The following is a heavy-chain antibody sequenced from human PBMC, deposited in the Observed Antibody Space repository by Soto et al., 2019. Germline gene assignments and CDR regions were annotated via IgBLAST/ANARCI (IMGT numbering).Heavy chain of an antibody. Sequence: SETLSLTCTVSGGSISSGDYYWSWIRQPPGKGLEWIGYIYYSGSTNYNPSLKSRVTISVDTSKNQFSLKLSSVTAADTAVYYCARVVRYYYDSSGYYPGLYNWFDPWGQGTLVTVSS. V-gene: IGHV4-61*08. CDR3: ARVVRYYYDSSGYYPGLYNWFDP. D-gene: IGHD3-22*01. J-gene: IGHJ5*02. CDR2: IYYSGST. CDR1: GGSISSGDYY.